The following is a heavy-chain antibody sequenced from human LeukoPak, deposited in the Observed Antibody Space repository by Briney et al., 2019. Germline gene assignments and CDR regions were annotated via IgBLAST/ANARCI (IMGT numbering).Heavy chain of an antibody. CDR3: ARDNPPRTLDAFDI. CDR1: GGSISSYY. D-gene: IGHD1-14*01. V-gene: IGHV4-4*07. J-gene: IGHJ3*02. Sequence: KPSETLSLTCTASGGSISSYYWSWIRQPAGKGLEWIGRIYTSGSTNYNPSLKSRVTMSVDTSKNQFSLKLSSVTAADTAVYYCARDNPPRTLDAFDIWGQGTMVTVSS. CDR2: IYTSGST.